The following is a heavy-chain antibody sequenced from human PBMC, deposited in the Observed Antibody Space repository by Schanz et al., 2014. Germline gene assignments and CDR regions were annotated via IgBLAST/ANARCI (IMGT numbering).Heavy chain of an antibody. D-gene: IGHD2-2*01. Sequence: EVQLVESGGGLVQPGGSLRLSCAASGFTVSSNYMSWVRQAPGKGLEWVSFIYGGSTYYTDSVKGRFTISRDNSKNTLYLQMNSLRAEDTAVYYCIRGDIMVVPVAHFWGQGILVTVSS. CDR1: GFTVSSNY. J-gene: IGHJ4*02. V-gene: IGHV3-66*01. CDR2: IYGGST. CDR3: IRGDIMVVPVAHF.